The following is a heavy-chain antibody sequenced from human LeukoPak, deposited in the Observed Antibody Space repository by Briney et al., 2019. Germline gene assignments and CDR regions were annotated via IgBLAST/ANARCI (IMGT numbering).Heavy chain of an antibody. CDR3: ARVGGNRSYFDY. Sequence: SETLSLTCTASGFSISSYYWNWIRQPPGKGLEWIGYIYYSGSNNYNPSVKGRVTITVDRSKNQFSLKLSTVTAADTAVYYCARVGGNRSYFDYWGQGTLVTVSS. J-gene: IGHJ4*02. V-gene: IGHV4-59*01. CDR1: GFSISSYY. CDR2: IYYSGSN. D-gene: IGHD4-23*01.